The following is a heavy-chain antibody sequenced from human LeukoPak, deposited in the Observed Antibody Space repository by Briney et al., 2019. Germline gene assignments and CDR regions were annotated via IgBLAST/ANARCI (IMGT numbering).Heavy chain of an antibody. CDR1: GFTFSSYA. V-gene: IGHV3-21*01. Sequence: GGSLRLSCAASGFTFSSYAMSWVRQAPGKGLEWVSSISSSSSAIYHADSVKGRFTISRDNARNSLYLQMNSLRAEDTAVYYCVRAAPRDCSPASCSLFDTWGQGTLVTVSS. J-gene: IGHJ4*02. CDR3: VRAAPRDCSPASCSLFDT. D-gene: IGHD2-2*01. CDR2: ISSSSSAI.